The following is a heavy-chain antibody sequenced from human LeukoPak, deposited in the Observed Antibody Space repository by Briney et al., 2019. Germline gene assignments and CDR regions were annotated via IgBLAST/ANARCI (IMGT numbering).Heavy chain of an antibody. V-gene: IGHV3-53*01. Sequence: GGSLRLSCAASGSSGTTNYMSWVRQAPGKGLEFVSIVYGGDTTVYADSVKGRFTISRDNSKNTLFLQMNSLRAEDTAVYYCARDDYGGPPLLFDYWGQGTLVTVSS. CDR2: VYGGDTT. CDR1: GSSGTTNY. D-gene: IGHD4-23*01. J-gene: IGHJ4*02. CDR3: ARDDYGGPPLLFDY.